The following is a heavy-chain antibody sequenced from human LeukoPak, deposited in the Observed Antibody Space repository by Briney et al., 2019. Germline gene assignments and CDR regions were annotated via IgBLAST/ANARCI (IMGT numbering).Heavy chain of an antibody. Sequence: SETLSLTCTVSGGSISSYYWSWIRQPPGKGLEWIGYIYYSGSTNYNPSLKSRVTISVGTSKNQFSLKLSSVTAADTAVYYCARDTGDVLLWFGELRAFDIWGQGTMVTVSS. CDR3: ARDTGDVLLWFGELRAFDI. V-gene: IGHV4-59*12. D-gene: IGHD3-10*01. J-gene: IGHJ3*02. CDR2: IYYSGST. CDR1: GGSISSYY.